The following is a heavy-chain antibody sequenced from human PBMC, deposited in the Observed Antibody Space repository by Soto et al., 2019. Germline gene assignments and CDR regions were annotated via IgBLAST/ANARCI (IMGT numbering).Heavy chain of an antibody. CDR2: IIPILGIA. Sequence: QVQLVQSGAEVKKPGSSVKVSCKASGGTFSSYTISWVRQAPGQGLEWMGRIIPILGIANYAQKFQGRVTITADKSTSTAYMELSSLRSEDPAVYYFARDATGPNWVDYWGKGTLVAVAS. V-gene: IGHV1-69*08. J-gene: IGHJ4*02. CDR3: ARDATGPNWVDY. CDR1: GGTFSSYT. D-gene: IGHD1-1*01.